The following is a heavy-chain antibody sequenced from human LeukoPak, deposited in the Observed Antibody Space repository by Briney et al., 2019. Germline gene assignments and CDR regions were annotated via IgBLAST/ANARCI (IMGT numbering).Heavy chain of an antibody. V-gene: IGHV3-23*01. CDR2: ISGSGGST. CDR1: GFTFSSYA. Sequence: PGGSLRLSCAASGFTFSSYAMSWVRQAPGKGLEWVSAISGSGGSTYYADSVKGRFTISRDNSKNTLYLQMNSLRAEDTAMYYCARAGSYYDILTGQNWFDPWGQGTLVTVSS. D-gene: IGHD3-9*01. J-gene: IGHJ5*02. CDR3: ARAGSYYDILTGQNWFDP.